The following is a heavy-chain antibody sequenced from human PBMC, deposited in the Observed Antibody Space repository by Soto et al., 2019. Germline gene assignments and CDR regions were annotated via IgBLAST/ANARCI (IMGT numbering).Heavy chain of an antibody. V-gene: IGHV3-23*01. CDR1: GFTFNTYV. CDR2: ISYSADKT. J-gene: IGHJ3*01. CDR3: ARRARTATTNWGAFDV. D-gene: IGHD1-7*01. Sequence: EVQLLESGGGLVQPGGSLRLSCAASGFTFNTYVMNWVRQAPGKGLEWVSTISYSADKTHYADSVKGRFTISRDNSRDPMFLQMNSLIADDAAVYYCARRARTATTNWGAFDVWGQGTMVTVSS.